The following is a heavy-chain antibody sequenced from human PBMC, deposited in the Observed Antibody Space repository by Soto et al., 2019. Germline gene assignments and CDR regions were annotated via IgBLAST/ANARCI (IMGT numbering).Heavy chain of an antibody. CDR2: IYYSGST. CDR3: ARDSDRRNWFDP. D-gene: IGHD3-22*01. CDR1: GGSISSYY. Sequence: SETLSLTCTVSGGSISSYYWSWIRQPPGKGLEWIGYIYYSGSTNYNPSLKSRVTISVDTSKNQFSLKLSSVTAADTAVYYCARDSDRRNWFDPWGQGTLVTVSS. V-gene: IGHV4-59*01. J-gene: IGHJ5*02.